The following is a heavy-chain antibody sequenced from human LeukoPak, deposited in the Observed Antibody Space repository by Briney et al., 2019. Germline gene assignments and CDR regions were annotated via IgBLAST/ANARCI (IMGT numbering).Heavy chain of an antibody. Sequence: ASVKVSCKASGYTFTSYYMHWVRQAPGQGLEWVGITNPSGGSTTYAQKFQGRVTMTWDTSTSTVYMELSSLRSEDTAVYYCARDVAAAGQIDYWGQGTLVTVSS. CDR1: GYTFTSYY. V-gene: IGHV1-46*01. J-gene: IGHJ4*02. D-gene: IGHD6-13*01. CDR2: TNPSGGST. CDR3: ARDVAAAGQIDY.